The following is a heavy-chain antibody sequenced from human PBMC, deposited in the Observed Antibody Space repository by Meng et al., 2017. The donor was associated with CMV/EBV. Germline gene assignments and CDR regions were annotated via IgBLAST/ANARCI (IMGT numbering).Heavy chain of an antibody. D-gene: IGHD2-2*01. Sequence: SVKVSCKASGGTFSSYAISWVRQAPGQGLEWMGGIIPIFGTANYAQKFQGRVTITTDDSTSTAYMELSSLRSEDTAVYYCARGHRYCSSTSCYNVHDAFDIWGQGTMVTVSS. J-gene: IGHJ3*02. CDR3: ARGHRYCSSTSCYNVHDAFDI. V-gene: IGHV1-69*05. CDR1: GGTFSSYA. CDR2: IIPIFGTA.